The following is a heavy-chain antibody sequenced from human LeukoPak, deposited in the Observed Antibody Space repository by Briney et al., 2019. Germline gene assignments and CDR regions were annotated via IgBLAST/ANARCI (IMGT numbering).Heavy chain of an antibody. CDR2: ISYGGSNK. CDR1: GSTVSDVA. J-gene: IGHJ4*01. CDR3: AIRCGFDSYY. Sequence: PGGCLSLAFSPSGSTVSDVATGCVRQAPGKGLEWVAAISYGGSNKYYADSVKGRFTISRDNSKNTLYLQMNSLRAEDTSMYYCAIRCGFDSYYWGHGTLVTVSS. V-gene: IGHV3-30*03. D-gene: IGHD2-21*01.